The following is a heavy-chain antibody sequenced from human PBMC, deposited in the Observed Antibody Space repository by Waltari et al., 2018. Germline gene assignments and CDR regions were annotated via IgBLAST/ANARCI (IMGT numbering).Heavy chain of an antibody. CDR3: ARRRGGWPDY. D-gene: IGHD6-19*01. CDR1: GFTFSSYG. CDR2: IWYDGRNK. Sequence: QVQLVESGGGVVQPGMSLRLSCAASGFTFSSYGMHWVRQAPGKGLEWVAVIWYDGRNKYYADSVKGRFTISRDNSKNTLYLQMNSLRAEDTAVYYCARRRGGWPDYWGQGTLVTVSS. J-gene: IGHJ4*02. V-gene: IGHV3-33*01.